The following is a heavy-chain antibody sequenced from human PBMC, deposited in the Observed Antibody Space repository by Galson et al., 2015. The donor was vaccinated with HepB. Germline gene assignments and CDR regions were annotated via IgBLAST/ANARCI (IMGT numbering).Heavy chain of an antibody. J-gene: IGHJ4*02. Sequence: SVKVSCKASGYTFTGYYMHWVRQAPGQGLEWMGRINPNSGGTNYAQKFQGRVTMTRDTSISTAYMELSRLRSDDTAVYYCARLRTGSRAYYFDYWGQGTLVAVSS. V-gene: IGHV1-2*06. CDR1: GYTFTGYY. CDR3: ARLRTGSRAYYFDY. D-gene: IGHD1-14*01. CDR2: INPNSGGT.